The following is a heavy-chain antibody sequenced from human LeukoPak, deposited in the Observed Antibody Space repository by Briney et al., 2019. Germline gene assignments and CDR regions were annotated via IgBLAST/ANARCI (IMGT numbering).Heavy chain of an antibody. J-gene: IGHJ4*02. CDR1: GFTFDDYA. CDR2: ISWNSGTI. Sequence: GGSLRLSCAASGFTFDDYAMHWVRQPPGKGLEWVSGISWNSGTIDYADSVRGRFTISRDNAKNSLYLQMDSLRVEDTAFYYCAKDNRRHYTSGPNPDSLHWGQGALVTVSS. D-gene: IGHD6-19*01. V-gene: IGHV3-9*01. CDR3: AKDNRRHYTSGPNPDSLH.